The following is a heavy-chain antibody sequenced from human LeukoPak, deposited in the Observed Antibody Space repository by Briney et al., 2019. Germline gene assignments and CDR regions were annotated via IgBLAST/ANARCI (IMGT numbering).Heavy chain of an antibody. D-gene: IGHD3-3*01. CDR1: RFPHNCYA. J-gene: IGHJ4*02. CDR3: AKARPPVGISFFE. Sequence: GVPLTLPCAPSRFPHNCYAMLCLPQAPGRALEWVSDIGGSGDSTYYAESVKGRFSISRDNSKNTLYLQMNSLRAEDTAVYYCAKARPPVGISFFEWGQGTLVTVSS. V-gene: IGHV3-23*01. CDR2: IGGSGDST.